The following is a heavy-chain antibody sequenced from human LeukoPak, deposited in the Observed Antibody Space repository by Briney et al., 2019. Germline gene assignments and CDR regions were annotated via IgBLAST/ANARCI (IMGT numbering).Heavy chain of an antibody. CDR1: GGSISSYH. J-gene: IGHJ4*02. D-gene: IGHD3-22*01. V-gene: IGHV4-59*01. Sequence: SETLSLTCTASGGSISSYHWSWIRQPPGKGLEWIAYIYYSGSTNYNPSLKSRVTISVDTSKNQFSLKLSSVTAADTAVYYCARLKNSSGYYRLDGWGQGTLVTVSS. CDR3: ARLKNSSGYYRLDG. CDR2: IYYSGST.